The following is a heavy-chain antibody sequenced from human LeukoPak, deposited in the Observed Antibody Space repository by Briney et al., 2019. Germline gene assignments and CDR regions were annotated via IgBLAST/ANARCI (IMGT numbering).Heavy chain of an antibody. Sequence: PSETLSLTCTVSGGSISSGSYYWSWIRQPAGKGLEWIGRIYTSGSTNYNPSLKSRVTISVDTSKNQFSLKLSSVTAADTAVYYCAREVTMVRGVIRRWFDPWGQGTLVTVSS. J-gene: IGHJ5*02. CDR1: GGSISSGSYY. V-gene: IGHV4-61*02. CDR3: AREVTMVRGVIRRWFDP. CDR2: IYTSGST. D-gene: IGHD3-10*01.